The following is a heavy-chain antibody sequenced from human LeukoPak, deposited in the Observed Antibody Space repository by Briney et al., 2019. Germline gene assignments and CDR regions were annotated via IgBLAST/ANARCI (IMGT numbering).Heavy chain of an antibody. Sequence: GGSLRLSCAASGFTFSNYWMSWVRQAPGKGLEWVAHINKDGSEIYYVDSVKGRFTISRDNTKSSLSLQMNSLRVEDTAVYYCAREVWLRVDYWGRGALVTVSS. CDR3: AREVWLRVDY. D-gene: IGHD5-12*01. CDR2: INKDGSEI. J-gene: IGHJ4*02. V-gene: IGHV3-7*01. CDR1: GFTFSNYW.